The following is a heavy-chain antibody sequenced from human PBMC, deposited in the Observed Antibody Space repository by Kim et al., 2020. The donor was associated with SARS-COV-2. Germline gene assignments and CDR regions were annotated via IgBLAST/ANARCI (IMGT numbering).Heavy chain of an antibody. CDR3: ARGAFGGVIATLVDY. CDR2: IWYDGSNK. V-gene: IGHV3-33*01. J-gene: IGHJ4*02. Sequence: GGSLRLSCAASGFTFSSHGMHWVRQAPGKGLEWVAVIWYDGSNKYYADSVKGRFTISRDNSKNTLYLQMNSLRAEDTAVYYCARGAFGGVIATLVDYWGQGTLVTVSS. D-gene: IGHD3-16*02. CDR1: GFTFSSHG.